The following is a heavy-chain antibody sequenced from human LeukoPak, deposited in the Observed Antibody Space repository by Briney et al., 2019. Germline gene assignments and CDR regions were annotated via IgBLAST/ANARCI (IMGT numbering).Heavy chain of an antibody. J-gene: IGHJ4*02. CDR1: GGTFSSYA. V-gene: IGHV1-69*05. Sequence: ASVKVSXKASGGTFSSYAISWVRQAPGQGLEWMGRIIPIFGTANYAQKFQGRVTITTDESTSTAYMELSSLRSEDTAVYYCARDEGIAVAGLWGQGTLVTVSS. CDR3: ARDEGIAVAGL. D-gene: IGHD6-19*01. CDR2: IIPIFGTA.